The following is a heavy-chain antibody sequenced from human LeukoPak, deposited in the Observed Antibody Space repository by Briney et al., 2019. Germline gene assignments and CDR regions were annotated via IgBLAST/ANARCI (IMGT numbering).Heavy chain of an antibody. J-gene: IGHJ4*02. CDR1: GGPFSGYY. D-gene: IGHD3-10*01. V-gene: IGHV4-34*01. CDR3: ARGLGRLPSGGY. Sequence: SETLSLTCAVYGGPFSGYYWSWIRQPPGKGMEWIGEINHSGSTNYNPSLKSRVTISVDTSKNQFSLKLSSVTAADTAVYYCARGLGRLPSGGYWGQGTLVTVSS. CDR2: INHSGST.